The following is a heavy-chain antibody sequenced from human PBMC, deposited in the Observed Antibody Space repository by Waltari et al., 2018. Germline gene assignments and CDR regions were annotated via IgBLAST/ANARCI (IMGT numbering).Heavy chain of an antibody. J-gene: IGHJ4*02. Sequence: EVQLVESGGGLVQPGGSLRLSCAASGFTFSSYAMSWVRQAPGKGLEWVSAISGSGGSTYYADSVKGRFTISRDNSKNTLYLQMNSLRAEDTAVYYCVLTWELLTAGFDYWGQGTLVTVSS. CDR3: VLTWELLTAGFDY. D-gene: IGHD1-26*01. CDR2: ISGSGGST. CDR1: GFTFSSYA. V-gene: IGHV3-23*04.